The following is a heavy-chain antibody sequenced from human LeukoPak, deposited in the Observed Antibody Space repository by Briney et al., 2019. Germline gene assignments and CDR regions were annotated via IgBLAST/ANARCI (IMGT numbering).Heavy chain of an antibody. CDR2: IYYSGST. D-gene: IGHD7-27*01. CDR1: GGSISSYY. J-gene: IGHJ4*02. Sequence: SETLSLTCTVSGGSISSYYRSWIRQPPGKGLEWIGYIYYSGSTNYNPSLKSRVTISVDTSKNQFSLKLSSVTAADTAVYYCARLTELGIGEFDYWGQGTLVTVSS. CDR3: ARLTELGIGEFDY. V-gene: IGHV4-59*08.